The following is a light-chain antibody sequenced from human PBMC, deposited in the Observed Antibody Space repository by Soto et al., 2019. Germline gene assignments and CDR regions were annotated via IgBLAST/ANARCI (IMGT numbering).Light chain of an antibody. Sequence: EIGMTQSPATLSVSPGGRATLSCRASQSISDTLAWYQQKPGQAPRLLISGASSRATGIPDRFSGSGSGTDFTLTISRLEPEDFALYYCQHYGDSPITFGQGTRLEI. CDR2: GAS. V-gene: IGKV3-20*01. CDR3: QHYGDSPIT. J-gene: IGKJ5*01. CDR1: QSISDT.